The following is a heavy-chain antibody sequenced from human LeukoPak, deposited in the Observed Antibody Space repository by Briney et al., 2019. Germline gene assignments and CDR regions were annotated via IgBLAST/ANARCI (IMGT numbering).Heavy chain of an antibody. V-gene: IGHV1-46*01. CDR2: INPSGGST. D-gene: IGHD6-13*01. CDR1: GYTFTSYY. Sequence: ASVNVSCKASGYTFTSYYMHWVRQAPGQGLEWMGIINPSGGSTSYAQKFQGRVTMTRDTSTSTVYMELSSLRSEDTAVYYGAGVEGGSWSLDYWGRGTLVTVSS. CDR3: AGVEGGSWSLDY. J-gene: IGHJ4*02.